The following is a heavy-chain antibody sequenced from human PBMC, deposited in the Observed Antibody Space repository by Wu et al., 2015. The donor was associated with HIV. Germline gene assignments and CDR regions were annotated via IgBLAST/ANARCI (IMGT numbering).Heavy chain of an antibody. CDR1: GGTFTSYA. D-gene: IGHD1-26*01. CDR2: IIPLLNTT. CDR3: AKGNSGTYSGDFDY. V-gene: IGHV1-69*05. Sequence: QVQLVQSGAEVKKPGSSVRVSCTASGGTFTSYAVSWVRQAPGQGLEWMGGIIPLLNTTIYAQKFQGRVTITTNTSITTAYMELSSLRSEDTAVYYCAKGNSGTYSGDFDYWGQGTLVTVSS. J-gene: IGHJ4*02.